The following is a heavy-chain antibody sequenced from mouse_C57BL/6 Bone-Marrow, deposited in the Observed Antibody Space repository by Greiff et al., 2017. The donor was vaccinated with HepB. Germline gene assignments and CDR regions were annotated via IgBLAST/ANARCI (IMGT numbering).Heavy chain of an antibody. CDR2: ISYDGSN. J-gene: IGHJ3*01. V-gene: IGHV3-6*01. Sequence: EVKLMESGPGLVKPSQSLSLTCSVTGYSITSGYYWNWIRQFPGNKLEWMGYISYDGSNNYNPSLKNRISITRDTSKNQFFLKLNSVTAEDTATYYCARCPAWFAYWGQGTLVTVSA. CDR1: GYSITSGYY. CDR3: ARCPAWFAY.